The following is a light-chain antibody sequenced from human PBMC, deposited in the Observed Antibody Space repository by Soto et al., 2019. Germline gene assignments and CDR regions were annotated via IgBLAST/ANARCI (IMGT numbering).Light chain of an antibody. Sequence: IVTTQSPATLSVSPGEGVTLSCRASENVGTNVAWYQQKPGQAPRLLIYGSSTRATGIPATFSGSGSGTEFTLTISSLQSEESAVYYCQQYNNWGLSFGGGTKVEIK. CDR3: QQYNNWGLS. CDR2: GSS. V-gene: IGKV3D-15*01. J-gene: IGKJ4*01. CDR1: ENVGTN.